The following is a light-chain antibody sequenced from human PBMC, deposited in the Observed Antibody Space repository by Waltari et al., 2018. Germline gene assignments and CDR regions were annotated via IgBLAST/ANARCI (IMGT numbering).Light chain of an antibody. V-gene: IGKV2-28*01. CDR3: MQALQTPRYT. CDR1: QSLLHSNGYNY. Sequence: DIVMTQSPLSLPVTPGEPASISCRSSQSLLHSNGYNYLDWYLQKPGQSPQLLSYLGSNRASGVPDRFSGSGSGTDFTLKISRVEAEDVGVYYCMQALQTPRYTFGQGTKLEIK. CDR2: LGS. J-gene: IGKJ2*01.